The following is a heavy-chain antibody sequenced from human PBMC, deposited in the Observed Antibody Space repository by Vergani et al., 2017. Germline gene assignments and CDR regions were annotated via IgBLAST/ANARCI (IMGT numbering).Heavy chain of an antibody. CDR1: GGSISSSSYY. CDR3: ARGALVTMVRGVIFDY. D-gene: IGHD3-10*01. CDR2: IYYSGST. J-gene: IGHJ4*02. V-gene: IGHV4-61*01. Sequence: QLQLQESGPGLVKPSETLSLTCTVSGGSISSSSYYWSWIRQPPGKGLEWIGYIYYSGSTNYNPSLKSRVTISVDTSKNQFSLKLSAVTAADTAVYYCARGALVTMVRGVIFDYWGQGTLVTVSS.